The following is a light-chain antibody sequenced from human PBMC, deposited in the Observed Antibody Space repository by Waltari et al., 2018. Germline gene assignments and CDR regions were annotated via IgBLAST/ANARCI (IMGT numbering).Light chain of an antibody. CDR2: DVT. CDR3: CSYVGSHTNWV. Sequence: QSALTQPRSVSGSPGQSVTISCTGISSDVDDYNFVSWYQQHPGKAPKLMIHDVTKRPSGVPDRFSGSKSGKTASLTISGLQAEDEADYYCCSYVGSHTNWVFGGGTKLTVL. J-gene: IGLJ3*02. CDR1: SSDVDDYNF. V-gene: IGLV2-11*01.